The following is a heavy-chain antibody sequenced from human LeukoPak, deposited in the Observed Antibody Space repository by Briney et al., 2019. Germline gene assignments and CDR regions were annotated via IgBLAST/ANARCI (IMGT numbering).Heavy chain of an antibody. CDR2: MHHGGST. D-gene: IGHD6-13*01. CDR1: GFSISSGYY. V-gene: IGHV4-38-2*02. Sequence: SETLSLTCVVSGFSISSGYYWGWIRQPPGKGLESIGSMHHGGSTFYNPSLKSRVTISLDTSKNHFSLKMTSVTAADTADYYCARDPSGTAAAVGDYWGQGTLVTVSS. J-gene: IGHJ4*02. CDR3: ARDPSGTAAAVGDY.